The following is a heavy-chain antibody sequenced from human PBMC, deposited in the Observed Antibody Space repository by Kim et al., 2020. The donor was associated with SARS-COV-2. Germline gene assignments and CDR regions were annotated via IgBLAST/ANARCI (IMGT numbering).Heavy chain of an antibody. J-gene: IGHJ4*02. CDR3: ASSTYYDFWSGYYTEPYHFDY. V-gene: IGHV3-21*01. Sequence: GGSLRLSCAASGFTFSSYSMNWVRQAPGKGLEWVSSISSSSSYIYYADSVKGRFTISRDNAKNSLYLQMNSLRAEDTAVYYCASSTYYDFWSGYYTEPYHFDYWGQGTLVTVSS. D-gene: IGHD3-3*01. CDR2: ISSSSSYI. CDR1: GFTFSSYS.